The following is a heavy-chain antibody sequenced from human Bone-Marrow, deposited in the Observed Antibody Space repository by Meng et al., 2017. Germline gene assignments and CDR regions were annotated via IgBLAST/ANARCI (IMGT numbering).Heavy chain of an antibody. CDR1: GYSFTSYW. CDR2: IYPGDSDT. Sequence: GELVESGTEVKKPGESLKISCKGSGYSFTSYWIGWVRQMPGKGLEWMGIIYPGDSDTRYSPSFQGQVTISADKSISTAYLQWSSLKASDTAMYYCARQFVGYYGSGSYWGDYWGQGTLVTVSS. J-gene: IGHJ4*02. D-gene: IGHD3-10*01. V-gene: IGHV5-51*01. CDR3: ARQFVGYYGSGSYWGDY.